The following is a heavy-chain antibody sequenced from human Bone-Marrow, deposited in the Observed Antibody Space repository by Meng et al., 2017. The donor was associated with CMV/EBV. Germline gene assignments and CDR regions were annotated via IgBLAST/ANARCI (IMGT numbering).Heavy chain of an antibody. Sequence: GESLKISCAASGFTFSSYSMNWVRQAPGKGLEWVSSISSSSSYIYYADSVKGRFTISKDNAKNSLYLQMNSLRAEDTAVYYCAITAMGSFFDYRGQGTLVTVSS. J-gene: IGHJ4*02. CDR2: ISSSSSYI. V-gene: IGHV3-21*01. CDR3: AITAMGSFFDY. CDR1: GFTFSSYS. D-gene: IGHD5-18*01.